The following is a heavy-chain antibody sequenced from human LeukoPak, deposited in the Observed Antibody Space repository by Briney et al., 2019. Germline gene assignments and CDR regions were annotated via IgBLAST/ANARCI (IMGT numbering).Heavy chain of an antibody. CDR2: TRNRANSYTT. D-gene: IGHD5-24*01. V-gene: IGHV3-72*01. CDR3: ARGGDGYNYVIDY. Sequence: GGSLRLSCAASGFTFSDHYMDWVRQAPGKGLEWVGRTRNRANSYTTEYAASVKGRFTISRDDSKNSLFLQMNSLKTEDTAVYYCARGGDGYNYVIDYWGQGTLVTVSS. J-gene: IGHJ4*02. CDR1: GFTFSDHY.